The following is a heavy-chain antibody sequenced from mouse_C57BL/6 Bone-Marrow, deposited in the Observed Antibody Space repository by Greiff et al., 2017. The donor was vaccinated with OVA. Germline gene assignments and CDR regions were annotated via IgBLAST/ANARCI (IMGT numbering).Heavy chain of an antibody. CDR3: ARENGCFDY. CDR1: GYTFTSYW. CDR2: IYPSDSET. Sequence: QVQLQQPGAELVRPGSSVKLSCKASGYTFTSYWMDWVKQRPGQGLEWIGNIYPSDSETHYNQKFKDKATLTVDKSSSTAYMELRSLTSEDSAVYFCARENGCFDYWGRGTTLTVSS. V-gene: IGHV1-61*01. J-gene: IGHJ2*01.